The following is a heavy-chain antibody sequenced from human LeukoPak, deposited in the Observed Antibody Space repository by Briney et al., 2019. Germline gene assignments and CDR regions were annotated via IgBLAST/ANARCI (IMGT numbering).Heavy chain of an antibody. Sequence: GGSLRLSCEPSGFTFRGYAMHWVRQAPGKGREWGASIRNVGSNKYYGGSVKGRFAISRDNSKNTVSLQMNSLRAEDTAVYYCATEYYYDSSGYYVDSLGVDYWGQGTLVTVSS. J-gene: IGHJ4*02. CDR3: ATEYYYDSSGYYVDSLGVDY. CDR1: GFTFRGYA. CDR2: IRNVGSNK. D-gene: IGHD3-22*01. V-gene: IGHV3-33*03.